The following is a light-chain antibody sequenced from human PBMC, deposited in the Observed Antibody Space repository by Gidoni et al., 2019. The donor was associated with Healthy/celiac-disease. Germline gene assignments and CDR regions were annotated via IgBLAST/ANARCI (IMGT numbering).Light chain of an antibody. J-gene: IGKJ5*01. Sequence: EIVLTQSPATLSLSPGEIATLSCRASQSVSSYLAWYQQKPGQAPRLLIYDASNRATGIPARFSGSGSGTDFTLTITSLEPEDSAVYYCQQRSNWPPITFGQGTRLEIK. CDR3: QQRSNWPPIT. CDR1: QSVSSY. CDR2: DAS. V-gene: IGKV3-11*01.